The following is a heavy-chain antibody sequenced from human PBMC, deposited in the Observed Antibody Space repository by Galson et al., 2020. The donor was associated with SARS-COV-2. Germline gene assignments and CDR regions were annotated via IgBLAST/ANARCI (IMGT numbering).Heavy chain of an antibody. CDR1: GFTFSSYG. J-gene: IGHJ5*02. CDR3: AKDIAVAGTVDP. V-gene: IGHV3-33*06. D-gene: IGHD6-19*01. Sequence: GGSLRLSCAASGFTFSSYGMHWVRQAPGKGLEWVAVIWYDGSNKYYADSVKGRFTISRDNSKNTLYLQMNSLRAEDTAVYYCAKDIAVAGTVDPWGQGTLVTVSS. CDR2: IWYDGSNK.